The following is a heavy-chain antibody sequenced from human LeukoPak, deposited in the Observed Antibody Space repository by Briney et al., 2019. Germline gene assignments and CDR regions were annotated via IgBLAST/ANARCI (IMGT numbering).Heavy chain of an antibody. D-gene: IGHD1-26*01. CDR3: ASSLVGARGNHFDY. Sequence: SETLSLTCTASGGSIRSGSYFWGWIRQPPGKGLEWSGSIHYSGSTYYNPSLKSRVTISVDMSKNQFSLKLSSVTAADTAVYYCASSLVGARGNHFDYWGQGTLVTVSS. CDR1: GGSIRSGSYF. CDR2: IHYSGST. V-gene: IGHV4-39*01. J-gene: IGHJ4*02.